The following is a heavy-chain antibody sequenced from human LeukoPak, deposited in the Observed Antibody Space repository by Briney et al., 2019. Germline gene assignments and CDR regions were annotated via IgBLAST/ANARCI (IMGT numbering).Heavy chain of an antibody. D-gene: IGHD3-10*01. V-gene: IGHV4-39*01. CDR3: ASTIYGSGSYYSPPWFDP. CDR1: GGSISSSSYY. J-gene: IGHJ5*02. CDR2: IYYSGST. Sequence: SETLSLTCTVSGGSISSSSYYWGWIRQPPGTGLEWIGSIYYSGSTYYNPSLKSRVTISVDTSKNQFSLKLSSVTAADTAVYYCASTIYGSGSYYSPPWFDPWGQGTLVTVSS.